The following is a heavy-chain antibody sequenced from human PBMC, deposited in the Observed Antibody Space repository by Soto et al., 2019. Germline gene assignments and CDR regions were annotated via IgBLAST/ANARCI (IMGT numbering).Heavy chain of an antibody. Sequence: GGSLRLSCAASGFTFSSYWMHWVRQAPGKGLVWVSRINSDGSSTSYADSVKGRFTISRDNAKNTLYLQMNSLRAEDTAVYYCARDTGVGGDTIFGVVSPMDVWGKGTTV. D-gene: IGHD3-3*01. CDR1: GFTFSSYW. J-gene: IGHJ6*03. V-gene: IGHV3-74*01. CDR2: INSDGSST. CDR3: ARDTGVGGDTIFGVVSPMDV.